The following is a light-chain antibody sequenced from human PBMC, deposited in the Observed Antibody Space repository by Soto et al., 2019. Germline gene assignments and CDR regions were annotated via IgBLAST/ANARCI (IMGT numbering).Light chain of an antibody. CDR1: QYIGNY. V-gene: IGKV1-5*03. Sequence: IHMTHSPSTLSASVGYRVTVTCLTSQYIGNYLAWYQQKPGKAPRLLIYKTSSLESGVPSRFSGSGSGTQFTLTISSLQPDDFATYYCQQYNSYPWTFGQGTKVDIK. CDR2: KTS. CDR3: QQYNSYPWT. J-gene: IGKJ1*01.